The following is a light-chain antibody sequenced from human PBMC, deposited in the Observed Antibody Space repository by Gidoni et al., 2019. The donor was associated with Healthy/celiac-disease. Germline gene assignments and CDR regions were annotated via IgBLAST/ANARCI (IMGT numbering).Light chain of an antibody. V-gene: IGKV1-33*01. J-gene: IGKJ3*01. Sequence: DIQMTQSPSSLSASVGDRVTITCQASQDISNYLNWYQQKPGKAPKLLIYDASNLETGVPSRFSGSGSGTDFTSTISSLQPEDIATYYCQQYDNLLGFTFGPGTKVDIK. CDR1: QDISNY. CDR3: QQYDNLLGFT. CDR2: DAS.